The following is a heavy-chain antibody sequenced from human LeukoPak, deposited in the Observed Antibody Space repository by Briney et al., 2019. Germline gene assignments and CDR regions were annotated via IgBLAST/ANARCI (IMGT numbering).Heavy chain of an antibody. V-gene: IGHV3-30*02. Sequence: GSLRLSCAASGFTFSSYGMHWVRQAPGKGPEWVAFIRYDGSNKYYADSVKGRFTISRDNSKNTLYLQMNSLRAEDTAVYYCARDLPYDIWTGYHYWGQGTLVTVSS. J-gene: IGHJ4*02. CDR3: ARDLPYDIWTGYHY. CDR1: GFTFSSYG. D-gene: IGHD3/OR15-3a*01. CDR2: IRYDGSNK.